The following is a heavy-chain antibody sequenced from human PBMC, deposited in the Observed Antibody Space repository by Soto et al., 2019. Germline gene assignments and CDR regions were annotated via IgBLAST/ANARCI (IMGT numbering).Heavy chain of an antibody. J-gene: IGHJ6*02. Sequence: GGSLRLSCAASGFPFSSYWMHWVRQAPGKGLVWVSRINSDGSSTSYADSVKGRFTISRDNAKNTLYLQMNSLRAEDTAVYYCARGSTYYDFWSGYYTGGNYYYYGMDVWGQGTTVTVSS. CDR1: GFPFSSYW. V-gene: IGHV3-74*01. CDR3: ARGSTYYDFWSGYYTGGNYYYYGMDV. D-gene: IGHD3-3*01. CDR2: INSDGSST.